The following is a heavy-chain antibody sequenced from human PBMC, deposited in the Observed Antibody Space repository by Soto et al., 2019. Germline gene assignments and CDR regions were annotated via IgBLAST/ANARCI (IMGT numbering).Heavy chain of an antibody. D-gene: IGHD2-21*02. Sequence: GGSLRLSCAASGFTFSSYAMHWVRQAPGKGLEWVAVISYDGSNKYYADSVKGRFTISRDNSKNTLYPQMNSLRAEDTAVYYCARDQPRAYCGGDCPHGMDVWGQGTTVTVSS. CDR1: GFTFSSYA. J-gene: IGHJ6*02. V-gene: IGHV3-30-3*01. CDR2: ISYDGSNK. CDR3: ARDQPRAYCGGDCPHGMDV.